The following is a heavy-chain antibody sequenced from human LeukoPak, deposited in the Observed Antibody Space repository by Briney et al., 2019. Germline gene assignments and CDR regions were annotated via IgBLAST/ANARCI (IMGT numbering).Heavy chain of an antibody. J-gene: IGHJ4*02. CDR3: ASQTTVKYYFDY. CDR1: GFTFSSYA. Sequence: QPGGSLRLSCAASGFTFSSYAMSWVRQAPGKGLERVSVIYSGGSTYYADSVKGRFTISRDNSKNTLYLQLNSLRGEDTAVYYCASQTTVKYYFDYWGQGTLVTVSS. D-gene: IGHD4-17*01. V-gene: IGHV3-53*01. CDR2: IYSGGST.